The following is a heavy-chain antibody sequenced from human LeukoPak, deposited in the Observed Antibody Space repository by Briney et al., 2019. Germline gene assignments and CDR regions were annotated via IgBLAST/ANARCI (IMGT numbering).Heavy chain of an antibody. D-gene: IGHD7-27*01. V-gene: IGHV4-34*01. CDR2: INHSGST. Sequence: SETLSLTCAVYGGSFSGYYWSWIRQPPGKALEWIGEINHSGSTNYNPSLKRRVTISVDPSRSQVSLKLRSVTAVDAGVYYGGISYFPAGVYYVDSSGQGTLVTVS. CDR3: GISYFPAGVYYVDS. J-gene: IGHJ4*02. CDR1: GGSFSGYY.